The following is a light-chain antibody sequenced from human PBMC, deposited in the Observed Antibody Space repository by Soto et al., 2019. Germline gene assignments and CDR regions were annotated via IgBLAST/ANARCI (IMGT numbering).Light chain of an antibody. J-gene: IGKJ4*01. CDR3: QHYENLPLT. Sequence: EIVMTQSTATLSVSPGERATLSCRASQSVRNNLAWYQQRPGRAPRLLIYGASTRASGIPARFSGSGSGTEFTLTISSLQSEDLAVYHCQHYENLPLTFGGGTKVEIK. CDR1: QSVRNN. CDR2: GAS. V-gene: IGKV3-15*01.